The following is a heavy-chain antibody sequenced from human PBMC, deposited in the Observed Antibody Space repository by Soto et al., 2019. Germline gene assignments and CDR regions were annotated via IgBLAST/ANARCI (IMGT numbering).Heavy chain of an antibody. J-gene: IGHJ5*01. Sequence: PSETLSPPGTVSGGSISSGGYHWSWICQHTAWGLEWIWYLYTRGSTYSSPSLKSRVTISADTAKHQFSMKLSSVTAADTAVSFSAKVAPRIMEATSQWFDPWGQGTLVTVSS. CDR2: LYTRGST. CDR1: GGSISSGGYH. V-gene: IGHV4-31*03. CDR3: AKVAPRIMEATSQWFDP. D-gene: IGHD1-26*01.